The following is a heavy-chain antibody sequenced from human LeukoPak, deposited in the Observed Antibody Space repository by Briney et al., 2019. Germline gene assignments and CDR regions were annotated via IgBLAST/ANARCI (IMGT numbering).Heavy chain of an antibody. CDR2: ISSSSSYI. CDR3: ARDRSLVPMIVVVISAFDI. J-gene: IGHJ3*02. D-gene: IGHD3-22*01. Sequence: GGSLRLSCAASGFTFSSYSMNWVRQAPGKGLEWVSSISSSSSYIYYADSVKGRFTISRDNAKNSLYLQMSSLRAEDTAVYYCARDRSLVPMIVVVISAFDIWGQGTMVTVSS. V-gene: IGHV3-21*01. CDR1: GFTFSSYS.